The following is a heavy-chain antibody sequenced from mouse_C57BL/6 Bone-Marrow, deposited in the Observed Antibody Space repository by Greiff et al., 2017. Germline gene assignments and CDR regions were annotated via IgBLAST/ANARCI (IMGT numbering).Heavy chain of an antibody. D-gene: IGHD2-4*01. CDR3: ATLYYDYSYYFDD. J-gene: IGHJ2*01. Sequence: QVQLKESGPGLVAPSQSLSITCTVSGFSLTSYAISWVRQPPGKGLEWLGVIWTGGGTNYNSALKSRLSISKDNSKSQVFLKMNSLQTDDTARYDCATLYYDYSYYFDDWGKGTTLTVSS. V-gene: IGHV2-9-1*01. CDR2: IWTGGGT. CDR1: GFSLTSYA.